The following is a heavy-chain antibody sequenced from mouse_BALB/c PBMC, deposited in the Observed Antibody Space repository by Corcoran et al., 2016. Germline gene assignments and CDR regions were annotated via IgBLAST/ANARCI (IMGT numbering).Heavy chain of an antibody. Sequence: EVQLQQSGPELVKPGASVKISCKTSGYTFTEYTIHWVKQSNGKSLEWIGGINPNNGGTNYNQKFKGKATLTVDKYSSTAYMELRRLTSDESAVDYCSRVGDGYAVAYWCQGTLFTVS. J-gene: IGHJ3*01. CDR1: GYTFTEYT. D-gene: IGHD2-2*01. CDR3: SRVGDGYAVAY. V-gene: IGHV1-18*01. CDR2: INPNNGGT.